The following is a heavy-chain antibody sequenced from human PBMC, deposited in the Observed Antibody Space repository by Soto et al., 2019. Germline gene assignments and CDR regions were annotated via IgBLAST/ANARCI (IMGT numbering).Heavy chain of an antibody. V-gene: IGHV3-23*01. CDR2: ISGSGGST. D-gene: IGHD3-10*01. CDR3: AKDRGLWFVEFYAFDI. CDR1: GFTFSSYA. Sequence: GGSLRLSCAASGFTFSSYAMSWVRQAPGKGLEWVSAISGSGGSTYYADSVKGRFTISRDNSKNTLYLQMNSLRAEDTAVYYCAKDRGLWFVEFYAFDIWGKETMVIVS. J-gene: IGHJ3*02.